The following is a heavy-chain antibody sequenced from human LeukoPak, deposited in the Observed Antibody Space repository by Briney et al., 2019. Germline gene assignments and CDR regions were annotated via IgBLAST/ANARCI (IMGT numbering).Heavy chain of an antibody. Sequence: GGSLRLSCAASGFTFSDHYMDWVRQAPGKGLEWVGRTRNKANSYTTEYAASVKGSFTISRDDSKNSLYLQMSSLKTEDTAVYYCARVFGDTLGWDYMDVWGKGPTVTVSS. V-gene: IGHV3-72*01. CDR2: TRNKANSYTT. J-gene: IGHJ6*03. CDR1: GFTFSDHY. CDR3: ARVFGDTLGWDYMDV. D-gene: IGHD2-21*02.